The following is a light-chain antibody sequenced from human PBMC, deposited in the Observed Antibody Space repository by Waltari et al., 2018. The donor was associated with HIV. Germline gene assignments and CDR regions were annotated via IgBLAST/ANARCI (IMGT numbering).Light chain of an antibody. Sequence: SYVLTPPPSVSVAPGQTARLTRGGHNIGSRSVHCYQQKPGQAPVPVLDDDSDRPPGIPERFSGSNSGNTATLTISRVEAGDEADYYCQVWDSSSDHYYVFGTGTKVTVL. CDR2: DDS. CDR3: QVWDSSSDHYYV. V-gene: IGLV3-21*02. CDR1: NIGSRS. J-gene: IGLJ1*01.